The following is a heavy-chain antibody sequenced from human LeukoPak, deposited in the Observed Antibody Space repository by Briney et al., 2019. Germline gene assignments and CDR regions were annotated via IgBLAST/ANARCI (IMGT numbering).Heavy chain of an antibody. V-gene: IGHV4-34*01. J-gene: IGHJ5*02. CDR3: ARTGYYDFWSGPYNWFDP. CDR1: GGSFSGYY. CDR2: INHSGST. Sequence: PSETLSLTCAVYGGSFSGYYWSWIRQPPGKGLEWIGEINHSGSTNYNPSLKSRVTISVDTSKNQFSLKLSSVTAADTAVYYCARTGYYDFWSGPYNWFDPWGQGTLVTVSS. D-gene: IGHD3-3*01.